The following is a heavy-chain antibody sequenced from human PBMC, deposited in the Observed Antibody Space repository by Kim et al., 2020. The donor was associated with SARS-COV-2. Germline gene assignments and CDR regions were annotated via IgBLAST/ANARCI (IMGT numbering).Heavy chain of an antibody. CDR3: AKDDNYCSSTSCPEVDY. CDR2: ISYDGSNK. Sequence: GGSLRLSCAASGFTFSSYGMHWVRQAPGKGLEWVAVISYDGSNKYYADSVKGRFTISRDNSKNTLYLQMNSLRAEDTAVYYCAKDDNYCSSTSCPEVDY. CDR1: GFTFSSYG. V-gene: IGHV3-30*18. D-gene: IGHD2-2*01. J-gene: IGHJ6*01.